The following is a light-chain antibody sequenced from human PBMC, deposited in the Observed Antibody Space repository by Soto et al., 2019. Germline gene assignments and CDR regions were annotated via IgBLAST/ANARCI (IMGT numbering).Light chain of an antibody. Sequence: SALTQPASVSGSPGQSITISCTGTSSDDGGYNYVSWNQQHPGKAPKLMNYDVSNRPSGVSNRFTGTKSGNTASLTISELQAEDEADYYCSSYTSSSTPYVFGTGTKVTVL. J-gene: IGLJ1*01. CDR3: SSYTSSSTPYV. CDR2: DVS. CDR1: SSDDGGYNY. V-gene: IGLV2-14*01.